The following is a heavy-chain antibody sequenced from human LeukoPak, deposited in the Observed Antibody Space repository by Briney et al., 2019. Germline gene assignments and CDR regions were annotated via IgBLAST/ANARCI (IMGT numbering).Heavy chain of an antibody. CDR1: VGKFNSYP. CDR3: ARDGKRSPRDFWSGYHDC. Sequence: SSVKISCKASVGKFNSYPTRWERQAPGQQLEGVGRIIPIFGTANYEQKFQGRVTITTDESTSTAYMELSSLRSEDTAVYYCARDGKRSPRDFWSGYHDCGGQGTLVTVSS. V-gene: IGHV1-69*05. D-gene: IGHD3-3*01. CDR2: IIPIFGTA. J-gene: IGHJ4*02.